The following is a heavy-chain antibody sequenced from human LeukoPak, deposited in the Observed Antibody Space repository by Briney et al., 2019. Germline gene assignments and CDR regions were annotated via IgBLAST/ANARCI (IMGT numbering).Heavy chain of an antibody. CDR3: AKDRRVLMVYAHDY. V-gene: IGHV3-23*01. Sequence: PGGSLRLSCAASGFTFSTYAMSWVRQAPGKGLEWVSTISGSGGSAYYADSVKGRFTISRDNSKNTLYLQINSLRAEDTAVYYCAKDRRVLMVYAHDYWGQGTLSPSPQ. D-gene: IGHD2-8*01. CDR2: ISGSGGSA. J-gene: IGHJ4*02. CDR1: GFTFSTYA.